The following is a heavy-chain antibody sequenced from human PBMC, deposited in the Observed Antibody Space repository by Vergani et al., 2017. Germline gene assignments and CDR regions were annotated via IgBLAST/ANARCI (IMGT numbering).Heavy chain of an antibody. D-gene: IGHD3-10*01. CDR2: IHASGTK. V-gene: IGHV4-61*02. CDR3: VRDSWRSDLRGVYWFDT. CDR1: GASITSGSFY. Sequence: QLQLQEAGPGLVKPSQTLSLTCTVSGASITSGSFYWSWIRQPAGKGLEWIGRIHASGTKNYNPSLRSRFTLSGDQSKNQLSLNMISMTAAVTAFYYFVRDSWRSDLRGVYWFDTWGQGTLVSVSS. J-gene: IGHJ5*02.